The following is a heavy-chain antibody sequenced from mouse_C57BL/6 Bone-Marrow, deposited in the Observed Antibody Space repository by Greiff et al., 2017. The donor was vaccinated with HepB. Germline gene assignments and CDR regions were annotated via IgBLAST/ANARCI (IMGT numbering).Heavy chain of an antibody. Sequence: QVQLQQPGAELVRPGSSVKLSCKASGYTFTSYWMHWVKQRPIQGLEWIGNIDPSDSETHYNQKFKDKATLTVDKSSSTAYMQLSSLTSEDSAVYYCARHPPYYDSDYDGYFDYWGQGTTLTVSS. CDR2: IDPSDSET. V-gene: IGHV1-52*01. CDR3: ARHPPYYDSDYDGYFDY. D-gene: IGHD2-13*01. J-gene: IGHJ2*01. CDR1: GYTFTSYW.